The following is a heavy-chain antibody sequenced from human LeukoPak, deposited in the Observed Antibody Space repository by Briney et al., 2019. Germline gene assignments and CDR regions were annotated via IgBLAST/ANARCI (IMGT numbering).Heavy chain of an antibody. CDR1: GFTFSSYA. D-gene: IGHD2-2*01. CDR2: ISGSGGST. J-gene: IGHJ4*02. V-gene: IGHV3-23*01. Sequence: GGSLRLSCAASGFTFSSYAMSWVRQAPGKGLEWVSAISGSGGSTYYADSVKGRFTISRDNSKNTLYLQMNSLRAEDTAVYYCARGGEGSTSPIDYWGQGTLVTVSS. CDR3: ARGGEGSTSPIDY.